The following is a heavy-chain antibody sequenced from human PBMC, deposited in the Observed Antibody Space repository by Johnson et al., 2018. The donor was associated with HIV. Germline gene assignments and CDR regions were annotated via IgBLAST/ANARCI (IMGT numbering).Heavy chain of an antibody. CDR3: AKDHDYIGHGAFDI. CDR2: ISWNSGSI. D-gene: IGHD4-11*01. CDR1: GFTFDDYA. V-gene: IGHV3-9*01. Sequence: VQLVESGGGVVRPGRSLRLSCAASGFTFDDYAMHWVRQAPGKGLEWVSGISWNSGSIGSADSVKGRFSISRDNAKNSLYLQMNSLRAEDTALYYCAKDHDYIGHGAFDIWGQGTMVTVSS. J-gene: IGHJ3*02.